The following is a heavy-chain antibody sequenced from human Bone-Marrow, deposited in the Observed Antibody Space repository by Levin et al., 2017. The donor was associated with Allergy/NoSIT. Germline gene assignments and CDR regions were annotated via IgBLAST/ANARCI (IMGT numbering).Heavy chain of an antibody. D-gene: IGHD6-13*01. V-gene: IGHV3-30-3*01. Sequence: LSLTCAASGFTFSSYAMHWVRQAPGKGLEWVAVISYDGSNKYYADSVKGRFTISRDNSKNTLYLQMNSLRAEDTAVYYCARGSSSWSALDYWGQGTLVTVSS. J-gene: IGHJ4*02. CDR1: GFTFSSYA. CDR2: ISYDGSNK. CDR3: ARGSSSWSALDY.